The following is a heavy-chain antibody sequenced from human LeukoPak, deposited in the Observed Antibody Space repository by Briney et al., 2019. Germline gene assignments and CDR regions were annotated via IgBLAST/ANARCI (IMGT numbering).Heavy chain of an antibody. CDR2: INPNSGGT. V-gene: IGHV1-2*02. J-gene: IGHJ4*02. Sequence: ASVKVSCKASGYTFTGYYMHWVRQAPGQGLEWMGWINPNSGGTNYAQKFQGRVTMTRDTSISTAYMELSRLRSDDTAVYYCARDILLTEYSSSSGDYWGQGTLVTVSS. CDR3: ARDILLTEYSSSSGDY. CDR1: GYTFTGYY. D-gene: IGHD6-6*01.